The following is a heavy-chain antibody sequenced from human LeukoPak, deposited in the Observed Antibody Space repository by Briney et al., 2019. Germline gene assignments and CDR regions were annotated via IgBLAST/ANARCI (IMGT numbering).Heavy chain of an antibody. V-gene: IGHV3-30*02. CDR3: ANALAIAAREYFQH. Sequence: GGSLRLSCAVSGFTLSNYGMHWVRQTPGKGLEWVAFLRHDGSNTNYADSVKGRFTISRDSSKNTLYLQMNSLRAEDTAVYFCANALAIAAREYFQHWRQGTQVTVSS. J-gene: IGHJ1*01. CDR2: LRHDGSNT. D-gene: IGHD6-6*01. CDR1: GFTLSNYG.